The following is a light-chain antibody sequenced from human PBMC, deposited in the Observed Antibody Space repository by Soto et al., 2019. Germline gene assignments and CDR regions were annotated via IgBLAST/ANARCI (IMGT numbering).Light chain of an antibody. Sequence: SVLTQPPSASGSPGQSVAISCTGTSSDVGGYNYVSWYQQHPGKAPKLMIYEVSKRPSGVPDRFSGSKSGNTASLTVSGLQAEDEAAYYCSSYAASNNFYVFGTGTKVTV. V-gene: IGLV2-8*01. CDR1: SSDVGGYNY. CDR2: EVS. CDR3: SSYAASNNFYV. J-gene: IGLJ1*01.